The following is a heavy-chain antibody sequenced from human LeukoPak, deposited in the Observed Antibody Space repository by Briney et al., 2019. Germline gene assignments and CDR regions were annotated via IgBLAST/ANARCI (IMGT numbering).Heavy chain of an antibody. CDR3: ARDRWELPNYYYYYYYMDV. D-gene: IGHD1-26*01. CDR1: GYTFTSYS. J-gene: IGHJ6*03. CDR2: INAGNGNT. V-gene: IGHV1-3*03. Sequence: GASVKVSCKASGYTFTSYSMHWVRQAPGQRREWMGWINAGNGNTKYSQEFEGRVTITRDTSASTAYMELSSLRSEDMAVYYCARDRWELPNYYYYYYYMDVWGKGTTVTVSS.